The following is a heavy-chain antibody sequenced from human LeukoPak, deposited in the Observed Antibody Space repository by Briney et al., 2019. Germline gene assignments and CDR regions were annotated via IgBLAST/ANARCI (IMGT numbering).Heavy chain of an antibody. J-gene: IGHJ3*02. V-gene: IGHV4-38-2*02. CDR1: GYSISSGYY. D-gene: IGHD3-22*01. Sequence: SETLSLTCTVSGYSISSGYYWGWIRQPPGKGLEWIGSIYHSGTTYYNPSLKSRVTISVDASKNQFSLKLSSVTAADTAVYFCARGPYSYDSSGAFDIWGQGTMVTVSS. CDR3: ARGPYSYDSSGAFDI. CDR2: IYHSGTT.